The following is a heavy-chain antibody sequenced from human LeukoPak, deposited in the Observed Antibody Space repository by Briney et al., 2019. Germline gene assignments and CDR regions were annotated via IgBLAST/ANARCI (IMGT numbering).Heavy chain of an antibody. CDR2: ISSSSSYI. V-gene: IGHV3-21*01. D-gene: IGHD6-13*01. J-gene: IGHJ4*02. CDR3: AREIAAAGTNYFDY. Sequence: PGGSLRLSCAASGFTFSSYSMNWVRQAPGKGPEWVSSISSSSSYIYYADSVKGRFTISRDNAKNSLYLQMNSLRAEDTAVYYCAREIAAAGTNYFDYWGQGTLVTVSS. CDR1: GFTFSSYS.